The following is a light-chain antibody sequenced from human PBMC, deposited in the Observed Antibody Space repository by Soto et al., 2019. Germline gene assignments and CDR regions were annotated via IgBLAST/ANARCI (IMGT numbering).Light chain of an antibody. CDR2: VGTGGIVG. CDR3: GADHGGGSNFVYV. V-gene: IGLV9-49*01. CDR1: SGYSNYK. J-gene: IGLJ1*01. Sequence: QPVLTQSPSASASLGASVTLTCTLSSGYSNYKVDWYQQRPGKGPRFVMRVGTGGIVGSKGDGIPDRFSVLGSGLNRYLTINNIQEEDESDYYCGADHGGGSNFVYVFGTGTQLTVL.